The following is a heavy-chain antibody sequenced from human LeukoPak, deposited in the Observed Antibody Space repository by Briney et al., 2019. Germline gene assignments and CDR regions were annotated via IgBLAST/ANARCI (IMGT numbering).Heavy chain of an antibody. CDR1: GFTFSSYS. J-gene: IGHJ3*02. CDR2: ISSSSSYI. V-gene: IGHV3-21*01. D-gene: IGHD3-10*01. CDR3: AREGLLWGQGAFDI. Sequence: GGSLRLSCAASGFTFSSYSMNWVRQAPGKGLEWVSSISSSSSYIYYADSVKGRFTISRDNAKNSLYLQMNSLRAEDTAVYYCAREGLLWGQGAFDIWGQGTMVTVSS.